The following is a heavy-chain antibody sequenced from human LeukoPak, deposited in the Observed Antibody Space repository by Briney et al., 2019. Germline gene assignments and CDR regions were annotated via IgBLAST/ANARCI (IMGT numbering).Heavy chain of an antibody. D-gene: IGHD6-13*01. CDR1: GFTFSSYA. V-gene: IGHV3-23*01. J-gene: IGHJ6*02. Sequence: QTGGSLSLSCAASGFTFSSYAMSWVRQAPGKGLEWVSAISGSGGTTYYADSVKGRFTISRDNSKNTLYLQMNSLRAEDTAVYYCAKDLGQQLNYYYYGMDVWGQGTTVTVSS. CDR3: AKDLGQQLNYYYYGMDV. CDR2: ISGSGGTT.